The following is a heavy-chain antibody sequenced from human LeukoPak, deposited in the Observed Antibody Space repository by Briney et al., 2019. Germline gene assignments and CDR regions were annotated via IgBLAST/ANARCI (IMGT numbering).Heavy chain of an antibody. CDR2: IIPILGIA. D-gene: IGHD6-6*01. V-gene: IGHV1-69*02. Sequence: SVKVSCKASGGTFSSYTISWVRQAPGQGLEWMGRIIPILGIANYAQKFQGRVTITADKSTSTAYMELSSLRSEDTAVYYCAGQRVHSSSPYYSDYWGQGTLVTVSS. J-gene: IGHJ4*02. CDR3: AGQRVHSSSPYYSDY. CDR1: GGTFSSYT.